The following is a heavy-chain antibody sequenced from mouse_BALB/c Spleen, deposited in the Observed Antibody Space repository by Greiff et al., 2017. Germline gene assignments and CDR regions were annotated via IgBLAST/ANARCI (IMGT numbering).Heavy chain of an antibody. CDR2: IYPGSGNT. D-gene: IGHD4-1*01. CDR3: ARLGRADY. V-gene: IGHV1-77*01. J-gene: IGHJ2*01. Sequence: VQLQQSGAELARPGASVKLSCKASGYTFTDYYINWVKQRTGQGLEWIGEIYPGSGNTYYNEKFKGKATLTADKSSSTAYMQLSSLTSEDSAVYYCARLGRADYWGQGTTLTVSS. CDR1: GYTFTDYY.